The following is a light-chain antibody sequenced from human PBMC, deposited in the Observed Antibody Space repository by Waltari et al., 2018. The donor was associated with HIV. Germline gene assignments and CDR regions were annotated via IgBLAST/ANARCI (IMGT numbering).Light chain of an antibody. CDR1: QSIATY. J-gene: IGKJ5*01. CDR2: HAS. V-gene: IGKV3-11*01. Sequence: EIVLTQSPATLSLSPGERATLSCRASQSIATYLAWYQHKPGQPPRLLMSHASTRATGIPARFSGSGSGTDFTLTISSLEPEDFAIYYCQQRAISHGTFGHGTRLDIK. CDR3: QQRAISHGT.